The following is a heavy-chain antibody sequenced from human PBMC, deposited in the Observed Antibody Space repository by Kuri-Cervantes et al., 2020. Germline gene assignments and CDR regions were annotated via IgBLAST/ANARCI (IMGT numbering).Heavy chain of an antibody. CDR2: IRHDGSNK. J-gene: IGHJ3*02. D-gene: IGHD6-19*01. Sequence: GGSLRLSCAASGFTFRSYGMHWVRQAPGKGLEWVAFIRHDGSNKYYADSVKGRFTVSRDNSKNTPYLQMNSLRAEDTAVYYCAKAADLEQWPDAFDIWGQGTMVTVSS. CDR1: GFTFRSYG. CDR3: AKAADLEQWPDAFDI. V-gene: IGHV3-30*02.